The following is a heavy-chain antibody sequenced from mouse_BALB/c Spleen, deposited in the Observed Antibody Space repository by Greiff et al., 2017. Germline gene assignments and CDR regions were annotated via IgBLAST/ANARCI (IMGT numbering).Heavy chain of an antibody. CDR3: ARYVDYDGGYAMDY. CDR2: ISYSGST. J-gene: IGHJ4*01. V-gene: IGHV3-8*02. Sequence: VQLQQSGPSLVKPSQTLSLTCSVTGDSITSGYWNWIRKFPGNKLEYMGYISYSGSTYYNPSLKSRISITRDTSKNQYYLQLNSVTTEDTATYYCARYVDYDGGYAMDYWGQGTSVTVSS. CDR1: GDSITSGY. D-gene: IGHD2-4*01.